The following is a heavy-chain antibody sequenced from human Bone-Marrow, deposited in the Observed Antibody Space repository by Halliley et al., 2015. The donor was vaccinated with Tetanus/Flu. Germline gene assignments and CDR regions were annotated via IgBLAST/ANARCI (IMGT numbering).Heavy chain of an antibody. V-gene: IGHV3-30*03. CDR2: LSYDGSNE. Sequence: EWVALLSYDGSNEYYADSVQGRFTVSRDNSKSTLFLHINSLRAEDTAVYFCARGAPFGSGLFDYWGQGILVTASS. D-gene: IGHD1-26*01. J-gene: IGHJ4*02. CDR3: ARGAPFGSGLFDY.